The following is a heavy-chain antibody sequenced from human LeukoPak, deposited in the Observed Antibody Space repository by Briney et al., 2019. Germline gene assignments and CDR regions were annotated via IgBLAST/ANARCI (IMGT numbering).Heavy chain of an antibody. CDR3: ARGYCSSTSYYRDYYYYYYMDV. CDR2: INPNSSGN. V-gene: IGHV1-2*02. J-gene: IGHJ6*03. CDR1: GYTFTGYY. D-gene: IGHD2-2*02. Sequence: ASVKVSCKASGYTFTGYYMHWVRQAPGQGLEWMGWINPNSSGNNYAQKRERRVTMPRDTSFSTAYVELSTLRSDDTAVCYCARGYCSSTSYYRDYYYYYYMDVWGKGTTVTVSS.